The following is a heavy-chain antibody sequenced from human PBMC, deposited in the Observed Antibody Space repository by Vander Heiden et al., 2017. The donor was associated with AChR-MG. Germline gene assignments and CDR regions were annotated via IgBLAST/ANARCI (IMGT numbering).Heavy chain of an antibody. V-gene: IGHV3-30*02. CDR2: IRYDGSNV. D-gene: IGHD6-13*01. Sequence: QVQLVESGGPAVQPGDSLRLSCSASGFTFKHYGFHWVRQAPGKGLEWVAFIRYDGSNVNYAESVKGRFSISRDNSKNTVFLQMNSLRPEDSAVYFCTKERSAAAGKDAVDYWGQGSLVTVSS. J-gene: IGHJ4*02. CDR3: TKERSAAAGKDAVDY. CDR1: GFTFKHYG.